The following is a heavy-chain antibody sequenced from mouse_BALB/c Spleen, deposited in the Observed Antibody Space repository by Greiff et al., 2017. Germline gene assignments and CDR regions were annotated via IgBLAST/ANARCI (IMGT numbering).Heavy chain of an antibody. Sequence: EVKLMESGGGLVQPGGSLKLSCAASGFDFSRYWMSWVRQAPGKGLEWIGEINPDSSTINYTPSLKDKFIISRDNAKNTLYLQMSKVRSEDTALYYCARPYYYGRTSWFAYWGQGTLVTVSA. J-gene: IGHJ3*01. CDR3: ARPYYYGRTSWFAY. CDR1: GFDFSRYW. V-gene: IGHV4-1*02. D-gene: IGHD1-1*01. CDR2: INPDSSTI.